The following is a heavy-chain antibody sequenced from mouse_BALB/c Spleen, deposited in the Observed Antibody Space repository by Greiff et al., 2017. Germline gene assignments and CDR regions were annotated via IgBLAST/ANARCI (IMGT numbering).Heavy chain of an antibody. D-gene: IGHD2-14*01. Sequence: QVQLKQSGAELMKPGASVKISCKATGYTFSSYWIEWVKQRPGHGLEWIGEILPGSGSTNYNEKFKGKATFTADTSSNTAYMQLSSLTSEDSAVYYCARDYYRYLFAYWGQGTLVTVSA. J-gene: IGHJ3*01. CDR3: ARDYYRYLFAY. V-gene: IGHV1-9*01. CDR1: GYTFSSYW. CDR2: ILPGSGST.